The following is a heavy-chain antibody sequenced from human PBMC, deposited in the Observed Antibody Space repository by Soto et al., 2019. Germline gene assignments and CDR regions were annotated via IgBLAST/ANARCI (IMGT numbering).Heavy chain of an antibody. CDR3: ARPRGGVAGSYWYFDL. J-gene: IGHJ2*01. CDR2: IYYSGST. D-gene: IGHD6-19*01. CDR1: GGSISSSSYY. V-gene: IGHV4-39*01. Sequence: SETLSLTCTVSGGSISSSSYYWGWIRQPPGKWLEWIGSIYYSGSTYYNPSLKSRVTISVDTSKNQFSLKLSSVTAADTAVYYCARPRGGVAGSYWYFDLWGRGTLVTVSS.